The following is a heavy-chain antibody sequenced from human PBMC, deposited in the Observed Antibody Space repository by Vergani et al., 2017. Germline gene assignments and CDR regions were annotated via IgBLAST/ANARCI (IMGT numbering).Heavy chain of an antibody. CDR3: AKDLDCSSTSCYTYYYGMDV. J-gene: IGHJ6*02. CDR1: GGTFSSYT. CDR2: IIPILGIA. V-gene: IGHV1-69*08. D-gene: IGHD2-2*02. Sequence: QVQLVQSGAEVKKPGSSVKVSCKASGGTFSSYTISWVRQAPGQGLEWMGRIIPILGIANYAQKFQGRVTITADKSTSTAYMELSSLRSEDTAVYYCAKDLDCSSTSCYTYYYGMDVWGQGTTVTVSS.